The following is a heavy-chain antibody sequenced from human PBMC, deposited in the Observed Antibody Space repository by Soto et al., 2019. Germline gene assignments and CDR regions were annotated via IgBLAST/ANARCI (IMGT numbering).Heavy chain of an antibody. D-gene: IGHD3-16*02. V-gene: IGHV4-59*08. J-gene: IGHJ6*02. CDR2: IYYSGST. Sequence: QVQLQESGPGLVKPSETLSLTCTVSGGSISSYYWSWIRQPPGKGLEWIGYIYYSGSTNYNPSLKSRVTISVDTSKNQFSLKLSCVTAADTAVYYCARDLSGYGMDVWGQGTTVTVSS. CDR3: ARDLSGYGMDV. CDR1: GGSISSYY.